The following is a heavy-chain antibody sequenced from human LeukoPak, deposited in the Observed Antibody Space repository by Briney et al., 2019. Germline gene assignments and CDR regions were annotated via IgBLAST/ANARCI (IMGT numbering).Heavy chain of an antibody. D-gene: IGHD3-22*01. J-gene: IGHJ6*03. V-gene: IGHV3-23*01. CDR2: ISGSGGST. Sequence: GGSLRLSCAASGFTFSSYAMSWVRQAPGKGLEWVSSISGSGGSTYYADSVKGRFTISRDNSKNTLYLQMNSLRAEDTAVYYCLKGSTDSSGYYYAHYYYYMDVRGKGTTVTVSS. CDR3: LKGSTDSSGYYYAHYYYYMDV. CDR1: GFTFSSYA.